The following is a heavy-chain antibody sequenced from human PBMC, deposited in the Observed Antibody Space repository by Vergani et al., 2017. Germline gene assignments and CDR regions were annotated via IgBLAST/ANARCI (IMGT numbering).Heavy chain of an antibody. J-gene: IGHJ4*02. D-gene: IGHD3-10*01. Sequence: EVQLLESGGGLVQPGGSLRLSCAASGITFSSYAMSWVRQAPGKGLEWVSAISGSGGSTYYADSVKGRFTISRDNSKNTLYLQMNSLRAEDTAVYYCARDGDYYGSGKRNMFDYWGQGTLVTVSS. V-gene: IGHV3-23*01. CDR1: GITFSSYA. CDR2: ISGSGGST. CDR3: ARDGDYYGSGKRNMFDY.